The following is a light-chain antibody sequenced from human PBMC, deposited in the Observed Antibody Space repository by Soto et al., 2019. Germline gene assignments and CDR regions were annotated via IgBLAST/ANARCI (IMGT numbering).Light chain of an antibody. Sequence: QSVLTQPRSVSGSPGQSVTISCTGTSSDFGGYNYVSWYQQHPGKAPKLMIYDVSKRPSGVPDRYSGSKSGNTATLTISELQAEDEADYYCGSYAGSYPLGFCGGTKVTVL. J-gene: IGLJ2*01. V-gene: IGLV2-11*01. CDR2: DVS. CDR3: GSYAGSYPLG. CDR1: SSDFGGYNY.